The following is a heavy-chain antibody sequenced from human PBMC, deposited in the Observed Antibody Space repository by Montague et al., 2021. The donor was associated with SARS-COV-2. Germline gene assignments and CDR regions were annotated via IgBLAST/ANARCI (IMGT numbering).Heavy chain of an antibody. D-gene: IGHD6-19*01. Sequence: SETLSLTCTVSGGSISSSSYYWGWIRQPPGKGLEWIGSIYYSGSTYYNPSLKSRVTISVDTSKNQFSLKLSSVTAADTAVYYCARQENSSGWFKPDALDTGAKG. CDR3: ARQENSSGWFKPDALDT. CDR1: GGSISSSSYY. V-gene: IGHV4-39*01. J-gene: IGHJ3*02. CDR2: IYYSGST.